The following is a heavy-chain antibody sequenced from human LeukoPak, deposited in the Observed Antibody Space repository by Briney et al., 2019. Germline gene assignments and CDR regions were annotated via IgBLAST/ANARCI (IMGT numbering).Heavy chain of an antibody. J-gene: IGHJ6*02. CDR2: IIPILGIA. Sequence: SARVSCKASVDTFSSDTSSWVPQAPGQGREWMGRIIPILGIANYAQKFQGRVTITADKSTSTGYRELSSLRSEDTALYYCAREDWTYVNGMDVWGQGTTVTVSS. V-gene: IGHV1-69*04. CDR3: AREDWTYVNGMDV. CDR1: VDTFSSDT. D-gene: IGHD1-7*01.